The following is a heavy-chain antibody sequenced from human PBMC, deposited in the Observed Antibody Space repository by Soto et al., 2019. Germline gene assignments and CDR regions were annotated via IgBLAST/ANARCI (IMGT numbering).Heavy chain of an antibody. J-gene: IGHJ6*02. Sequence: GGSLSLSCAASGFTFSSYSMNWVRQAPGKGLEWVSSISSSSSYIYYADSVKGRFTISRDNAKNSLYLQMNSLRAEDTAVYYCARDQFMVTGYYYYYGMDVWGQGTTVTVSS. V-gene: IGHV3-21*01. CDR2: ISSSSSYI. CDR3: ARDQFMVTGYYYYYGMDV. D-gene: IGHD5-18*01. CDR1: GFTFSSYS.